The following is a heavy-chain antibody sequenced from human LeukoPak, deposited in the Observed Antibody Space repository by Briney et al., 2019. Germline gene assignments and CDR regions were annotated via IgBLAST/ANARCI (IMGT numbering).Heavy chain of an antibody. V-gene: IGHV1-18*01. CDR3: ARAAGVAATFYYGMDV. D-gene: IGHD2-15*01. J-gene: IGHJ6*02. Sequence: ASVKVYCKASGYTFTSYGISWVRQAPGQGLEWMGWISAYNGNTNYAQKLQGRVTMTTDTSTSTAYMELRSLRSDDTAVYYCARAAGVAATFYYGMDVWGQGTTVTVSS. CDR2: ISAYNGNT. CDR1: GYTFTSYG.